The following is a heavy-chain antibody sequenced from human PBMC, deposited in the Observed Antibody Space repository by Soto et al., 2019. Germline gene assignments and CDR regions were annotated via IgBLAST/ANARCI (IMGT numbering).Heavy chain of an antibody. CDR2: IWYDGSNK. J-gene: IGHJ6*03. V-gene: IGHV3-33*01. CDR3: ARDARLVVAAISVYYYYYMDV. Sequence: QVQLVESGGGVVQPGRSLRLSCAASGFTFSSYGMHWFRQSPGKGLEWVAVIWYDGSNKYYADSVKGRFTISRDNYKNTLYLQMNSLRAEDTAVYYCARDARLVVAAISVYYYYYMDVWGKGTTVTVSS. D-gene: IGHD2-15*01. CDR1: GFTFSSYG.